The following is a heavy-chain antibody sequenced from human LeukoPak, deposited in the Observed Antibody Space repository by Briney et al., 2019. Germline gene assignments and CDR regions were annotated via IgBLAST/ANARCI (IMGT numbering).Heavy chain of an antibody. CDR3: ARLSAPRGWLPGYYFYYYGMDV. Sequence: SETLSLTCTVSGGSISSSSYYWGWIRQPPGKGLEWIGSIYYSGSTYYNPSLKSRVTISVDTSKNQFSLKLSSVTAADTAGYYCARLSAPRGWLPGYYFYYYGMDVWGQGTTVTVSS. D-gene: IGHD3-9*01. J-gene: IGHJ6*02. CDR2: IYYSGST. CDR1: GGSISSSSYY. V-gene: IGHV4-39*01.